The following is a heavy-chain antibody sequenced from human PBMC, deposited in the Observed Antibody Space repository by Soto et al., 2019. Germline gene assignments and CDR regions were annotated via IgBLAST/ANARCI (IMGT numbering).Heavy chain of an antibody. CDR1: GFTFSDYY. J-gene: IGHJ6*02. V-gene: IGHV3-11*04. Sequence: PGGSLRLSCAASGFTFSDYYMSWIRQAPGKGLEWVSYISSSGSTIYYADSVKGRFAISRDISRNTVYLQMNSLRAEDMAVYYCVRENYYYGMDVWGHGTTVTVSS. CDR2: ISSSGSTI. CDR3: VRENYYYGMDV.